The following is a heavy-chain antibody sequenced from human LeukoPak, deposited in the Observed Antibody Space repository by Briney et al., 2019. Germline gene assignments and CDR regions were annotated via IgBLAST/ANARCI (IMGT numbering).Heavy chain of an antibody. D-gene: IGHD5-12*01. CDR3: ARVRLRKDIVATDYFDY. J-gene: IGHJ4*02. CDR1: GFTFSSYS. V-gene: IGHV3-21*01. CDR2: ISSSSSHI. Sequence: PGGSLRLSCAASGFTFSSYSMNWVRQAPGKGLEWVSSISSSSSHIYYADSVKGRFTISRDNAKNSLYLQMNSLRAEDTAVYYCARVRLRKDIVATDYFDYWGQGTLVTVSS.